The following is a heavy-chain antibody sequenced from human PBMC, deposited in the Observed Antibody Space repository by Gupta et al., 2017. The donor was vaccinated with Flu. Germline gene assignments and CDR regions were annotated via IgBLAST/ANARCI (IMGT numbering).Heavy chain of an antibody. J-gene: IGHJ4*02. D-gene: IGHD6-13*01. CDR1: GGSFSGYY. CDR2: INHSGST. Sequence: QVQLQQWGAGLLEPSETLSLTCAVYGGSFSGYYWSWIRQPPGKGLEWIGEINHSGSTNYNPSLKSRVTISVDTSKNQFSLKLSSVTAADTAVYYCATSSGGIAAAGYFDYWGQGTLVTGSS. V-gene: IGHV4-34*01. CDR3: ATSSGGIAAAGYFDY.